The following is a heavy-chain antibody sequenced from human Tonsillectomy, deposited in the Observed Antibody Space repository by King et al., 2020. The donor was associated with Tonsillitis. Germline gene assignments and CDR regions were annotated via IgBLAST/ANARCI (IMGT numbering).Heavy chain of an antibody. V-gene: IGHV3-66*01. D-gene: IGHD5-18*01. CDR1: GFTVRTNY. CDR2: IYSGTTT. J-gene: IGHJ4*02. CDR3: ARAPVDTAPSY. Sequence: VQLVESGGGLVQPGGSLRLSCAASGFTVRTNYMSWVRQAPGKGLEWVSVIYSGTTTSYPDSVKGRFTFSRDNFKNTVYLQMNSLRADDTAVYYCARAPVDTAPSYWGQGTLVTVSS.